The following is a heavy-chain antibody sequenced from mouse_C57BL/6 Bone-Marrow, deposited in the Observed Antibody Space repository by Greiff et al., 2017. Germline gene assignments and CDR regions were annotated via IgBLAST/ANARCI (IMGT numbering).Heavy chain of an antibody. V-gene: IGHV1-49*01. Sequence: LKESGAELVRPGSSVKLSCKDSYFAFMASAMHWVKQRPGHGLEWIGSFTMYSDATEYSENFKGKATLTANTYSSTAYMELSSLTSEDSAVYYCARGDDYDGYWYFDVWGTGTTVTVSS. CDR1: YFAFMASA. J-gene: IGHJ1*03. CDR3: ARGDDYDGYWYFDV. D-gene: IGHD2-4*01. CDR2: FTMYSDAT.